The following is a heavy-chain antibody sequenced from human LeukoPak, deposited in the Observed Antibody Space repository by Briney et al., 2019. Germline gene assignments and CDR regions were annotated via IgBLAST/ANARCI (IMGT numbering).Heavy chain of an antibody. CDR1: GFTFSSYG. D-gene: IGHD2-2*01. Sequence: PGGSLRLSCAASGFTFSSYGMHWVRQAPGKGLEWVAFIRYDGSNKYYADSVKGRFTISRDNSKNTLYLQMNSLRAEDTAVYYCARDQSRSTPTTTRDAFDIWGQGTMVTVSS. J-gene: IGHJ3*02. CDR2: IRYDGSNK. CDR3: ARDQSRSTPTTTRDAFDI. V-gene: IGHV3-30*02.